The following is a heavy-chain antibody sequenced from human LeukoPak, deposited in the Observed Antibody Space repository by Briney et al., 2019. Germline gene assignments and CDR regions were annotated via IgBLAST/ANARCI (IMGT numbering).Heavy chain of an antibody. Sequence: GASVKVSCKASGYTFTDYYMHWVRQAPGQGLEWMGWINPNSGRTNYAQKFQGRVTMTRDTSISTAYMDLSSLRFDDTAVYYCARRSDNWFDPWGQGTLVTVSS. CDR3: ARRSDNWFDP. J-gene: IGHJ5*02. V-gene: IGHV1-2*02. CDR1: GYTFTDYY. CDR2: INPNSGRT.